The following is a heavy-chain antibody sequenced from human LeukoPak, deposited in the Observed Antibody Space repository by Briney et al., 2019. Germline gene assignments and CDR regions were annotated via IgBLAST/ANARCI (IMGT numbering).Heavy chain of an antibody. CDR3: ALQGPYYDFWSGYFDY. CDR2: IYPGDSDT. CDR1: GYSFTSYW. V-gene: IGHV5-51*01. J-gene: IGHJ4*02. D-gene: IGHD3-3*01. Sequence: GESLKISCXGSGYSFTSYWIGWVRKMPGKGLEWMGIIYPGDSDTRYSPSFQGQVTISADKSISTAYLQWSSLKASDTAMYYCALQGPYYDFWSGYFDYWGQGTLVTVSS.